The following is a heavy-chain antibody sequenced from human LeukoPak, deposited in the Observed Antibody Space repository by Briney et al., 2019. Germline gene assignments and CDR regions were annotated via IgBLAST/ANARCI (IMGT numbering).Heavy chain of an antibody. CDR3: ARDSGSGWFDP. CDR1: GFTFGDYG. CDR2: INWNGGST. V-gene: IGHV3-20*04. D-gene: IGHD5-12*01. Sequence: GGSLRLSCAASGFTFGDYGMSWVRQAPGKGLEWVSGINWNGGSTGYADSVKGRFTISRDNAKNSLYLQMISLRIEDTALYYCARDSGSGWFDPWGQGTLVTVSS. J-gene: IGHJ5*02.